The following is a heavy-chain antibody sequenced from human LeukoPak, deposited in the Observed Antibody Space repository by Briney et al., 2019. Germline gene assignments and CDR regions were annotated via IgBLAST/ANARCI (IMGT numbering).Heavy chain of an antibody. CDR2: ISSSSTYI. D-gene: IGHD4-23*01. J-gene: IGHJ3*02. CDR3: AGDYEGNLAFDI. V-gene: IGHV3-21*01. CDR1: GFSFSNCS. Sequence: GGSLRLSCAASGFSFSNCSMNWVRQAPGKGLEWVSSISSSSTYIYYADSLEGRFTISRDNVRNSLYLRMNSLRAEDTAVYYCAGDYEGNLAFDIWGQGTMVTVSS.